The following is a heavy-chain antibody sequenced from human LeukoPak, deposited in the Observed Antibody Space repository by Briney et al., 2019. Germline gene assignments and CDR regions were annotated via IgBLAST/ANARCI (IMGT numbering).Heavy chain of an antibody. CDR3: ARRPLGYCSSTSCRWFDP. J-gene: IGHJ5*02. V-gene: IGHV4-39*07. CDR1: GGSITSSSYY. CDR2: IYYSGST. Sequence: SETLSLTCTVFGGSITSSSYYWGWIRQPPGKGLEWIGNIYYSGSTYYNPSLKSRVTISVDTSKNQFSLKLSSVTAADTAVYYCARRPLGYCSSTSCRWFDPWGQGTLVTVSS. D-gene: IGHD2-2*01.